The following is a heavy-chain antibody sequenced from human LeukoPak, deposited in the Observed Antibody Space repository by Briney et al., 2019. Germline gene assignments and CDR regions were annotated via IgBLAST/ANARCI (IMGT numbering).Heavy chain of an antibody. CDR3: AKHGVDCSGGSCYSGGFFDY. V-gene: IGHV3-23*01. CDR1: GFTFSSHA. J-gene: IGHJ4*02. D-gene: IGHD2-15*01. Sequence: GGSLRLSCAASGFTFSSHAMSWVRQAPGKGLEWVSTITGSGGSTYYADSVKGRFTISRDNSRNTLYLQMNSLRAEDTAVYYCAKHGVDCSGGSCYSGGFFDYWGQGTLATVSS. CDR2: ITGSGGST.